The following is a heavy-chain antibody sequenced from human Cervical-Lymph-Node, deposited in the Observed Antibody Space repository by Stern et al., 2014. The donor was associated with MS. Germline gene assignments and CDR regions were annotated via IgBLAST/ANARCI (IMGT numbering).Heavy chain of an antibody. CDR3: ALSSETSDRWYSLGYDL. CDR2: LFPVFGTP. J-gene: IGHJ5*02. V-gene: IGHV1-69*01. CDR1: GGTFSKFP. D-gene: IGHD6-13*01. Sequence: VQLEASGAAVTKPGSSVKVSCKASGGTFSKFPSSWVRQAPGQGLEWMGGLFPVFGTPTYAQEFRGRVTITADVATSTVYMELSSLRSDDTAVYYCALSSETSDRWYSLGYDLWGQGTLVTVSS.